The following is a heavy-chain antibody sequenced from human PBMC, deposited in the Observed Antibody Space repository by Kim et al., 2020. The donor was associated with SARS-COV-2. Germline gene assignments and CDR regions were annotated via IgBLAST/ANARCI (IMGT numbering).Heavy chain of an antibody. J-gene: IGHJ6*02. CDR1: GGTFSSYA. CDR2: IIPIFGTA. V-gene: IGHV1-69*13. Sequence: SVKVSCKASGGTFSSYAISWVRQAPGQGLEWMGGIIPIFGTANYAQKFQGRVTITADESTSTAYMELSSLRSEDTAVYYCAARTAQQLVLPAYGMDVWGQGTTVTVSS. D-gene: IGHD6-13*01. CDR3: AARTAQQLVLPAYGMDV.